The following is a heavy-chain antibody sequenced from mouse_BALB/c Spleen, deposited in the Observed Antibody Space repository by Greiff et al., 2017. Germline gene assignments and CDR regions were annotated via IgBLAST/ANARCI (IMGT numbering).Heavy chain of an antibody. CDR3: TRGPSSGYDY. V-gene: IGHV5-6-4*01. CDR1: GFTFSSYT. D-gene: IGHD3-1*01. J-gene: IGHJ2*01. CDR2: ISSGGSYT. Sequence: EVKLVESGGGLVKPGGSLKLSCAASGFTFSSYTMSWVRQTPEKRLEWVATISSGGSYTYYPDSVKGRFTISRDNAKNTLYLQMSSLKSEDTAMYYGTRGPSSGYDYWGQGTTLTVSS.